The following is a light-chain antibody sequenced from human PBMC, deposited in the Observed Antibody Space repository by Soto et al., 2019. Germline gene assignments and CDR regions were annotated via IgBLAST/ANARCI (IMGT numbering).Light chain of an antibody. Sequence: EIVLTQSPATLSLSPGERATISCRASQSVSSYLAWYQQKPGQAPRLLIYDASNSATGIPARVSGSGSRTDFTLTISSLVHEDFAVYYCQQRSKLPPYTLGQGTKLEIK. CDR2: DAS. J-gene: IGKJ2*01. V-gene: IGKV3-11*01. CDR1: QSVSSY. CDR3: QQRSKLPPYT.